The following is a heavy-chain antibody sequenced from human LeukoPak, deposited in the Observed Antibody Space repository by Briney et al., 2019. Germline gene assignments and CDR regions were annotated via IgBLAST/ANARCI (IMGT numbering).Heavy chain of an antibody. J-gene: IGHJ4*02. V-gene: IGHV4-4*07. CDR3: ARAKEGGSYYFFDY. Sequence: SQTLSLTCTVSGGSISSYYWNWIRQPAGKGLEWIGRIYTTGSTNYNPSLKSRVTMSVDTSKNQFSLELNSVTAADTAVYYCARAKEGGSYYFFDYWGQGTRVTVSS. CDR2: IYTTGST. D-gene: IGHD1-26*01. CDR1: GGSISSYY.